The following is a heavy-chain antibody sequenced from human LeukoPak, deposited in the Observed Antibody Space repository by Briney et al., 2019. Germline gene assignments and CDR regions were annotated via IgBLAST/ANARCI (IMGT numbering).Heavy chain of an antibody. CDR1: GFTFSSYA. V-gene: IGHV3-7*01. CDR3: ARDIGDCSSTSCYSGY. CDR2: IKQDGSEK. Sequence: GGSLRLSCAASGFTFSSYAMHWVRQAPGKGLEWVANIKQDGSEKYYVDSVKGRFTISRDNAKNSLYLQMNSLRAEDTAVYYCARDIGDCSSTSCYSGYWGQGTLVTVSS. J-gene: IGHJ4*02. D-gene: IGHD2-2*01.